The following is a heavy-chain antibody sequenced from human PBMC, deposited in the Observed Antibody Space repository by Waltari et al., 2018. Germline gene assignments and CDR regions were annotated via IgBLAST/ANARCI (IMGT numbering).Heavy chain of an antibody. D-gene: IGHD3-22*01. CDR2: IKKDGSEE. CDR1: GFTLSSYW. Sequence: EVQLVESGGGLVQPGGSLRLSCAASGFTLSSYWLSWVRQAPGKGLEWVANIKKDGSEEYYVDSVRGRFTLSRDNAKNSLFLQMNSLRPEDTAVYYCARDQWFAFDIWGQGTMVTVSS. V-gene: IGHV3-7*01. J-gene: IGHJ3*02. CDR3: ARDQWFAFDI.